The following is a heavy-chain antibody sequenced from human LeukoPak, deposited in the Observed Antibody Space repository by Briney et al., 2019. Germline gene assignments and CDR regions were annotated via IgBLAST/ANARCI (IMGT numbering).Heavy chain of an antibody. Sequence: PGRSLRLSCAASGFTFDDYAMHWVRQAPGKGLEWVSGISWNSGSIGYADSVKGRFTISRDNAKNSLYLQMNSLRAEDTALYYCAKGAAAGDDAFDIWGQGTMVTVSS. CDR1: GFTFDDYA. D-gene: IGHD6-13*01. J-gene: IGHJ3*02. CDR3: AKGAAAGDDAFDI. V-gene: IGHV3-9*01. CDR2: ISWNSGSI.